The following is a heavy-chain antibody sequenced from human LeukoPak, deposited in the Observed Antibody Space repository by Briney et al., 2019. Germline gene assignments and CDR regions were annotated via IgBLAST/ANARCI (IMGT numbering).Heavy chain of an antibody. CDR1: GGPISSYY. V-gene: IGHV4-59*08. CDR3: ARRGRYDSSGYYDN. CDR2: IYYRGST. D-gene: IGHD3-22*01. J-gene: IGHJ4*02. Sequence: SETLSLTCTVSGGPISSYYWRWIRQPPGKGLEGWGYIYYRGSTNYNPSLKSRVTISVDTSKNQFSLKLSSVTAADTAVYYCARRGRYDSSGYYDNWGQGTLVTVSS.